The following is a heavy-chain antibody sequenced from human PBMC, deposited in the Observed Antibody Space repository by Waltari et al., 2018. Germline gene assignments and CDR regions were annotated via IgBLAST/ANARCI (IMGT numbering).Heavy chain of an antibody. CDR1: GFSLSRYW. Sequence: EVQLVESGGGVVQPGRSLRLSCAASGFSLSRYWMHWVRLVPGKGLRWGARTSRDGGDGIYADSVKGRFTISRDNAKNSLYLQMNSLRAEDTAIYYCVRDTLEWTSSTPHFDYWGQGALVTVSS. CDR3: VRDTLEWTSSTPHFDY. D-gene: IGHD3-3*01. V-gene: IGHV3-74*01. J-gene: IGHJ4*02. CDR2: TSRDGGDG.